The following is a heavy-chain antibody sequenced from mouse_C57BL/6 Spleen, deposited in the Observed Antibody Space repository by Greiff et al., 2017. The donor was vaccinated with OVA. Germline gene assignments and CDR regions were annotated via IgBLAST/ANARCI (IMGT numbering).Heavy chain of an antibody. CDR1: GYTFTDYY. D-gene: IGHD3-2*02. V-gene: IGHV1-26*01. J-gene: IGHJ3*01. Sequence: VQLQQSGPELVKPGASVKISCKASGYTFTDYYMNWVKQSHGKSLEWIGDINPNNGGTSYNQKFKGKATLTVDKSSSTAYMELRSLTSEDSAVYYCAREQLRLLAYWGQGTLVTVSA. CDR3: AREQLRLLAY. CDR2: INPNNGGT.